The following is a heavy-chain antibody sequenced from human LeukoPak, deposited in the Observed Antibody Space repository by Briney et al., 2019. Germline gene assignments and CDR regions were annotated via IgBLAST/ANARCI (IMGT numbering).Heavy chain of an antibody. V-gene: IGHV1-46*01. D-gene: IGHD3-22*01. CDR1: GYTFTGFH. J-gene: IGHJ3*02. CDR2: INPSGGST. CDR3: ARTRRTYYYDRSGRPPPDAFDI. Sequence: EASVKVSCKASGYTFTGFHMHWVRQAPGQGLEWMGIINPSGGSTSYAQKFQGRVTMTRDMSTSTVYMELSSLRSEDTAVYYCARTRRTYYYDRSGRPPPDAFDIWGQGTMVTVSS.